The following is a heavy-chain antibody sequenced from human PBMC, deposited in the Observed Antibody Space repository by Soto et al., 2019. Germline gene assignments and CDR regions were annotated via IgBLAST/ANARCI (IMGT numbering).Heavy chain of an antibody. D-gene: IGHD2-21*01. J-gene: IGHJ6*02. Sequence: GESLKISCKGSGYSFTSYWIGWVRQMPGKGLEWMGIIYPGDSDTRYSPSLQGHVTISADKSISTAYLQWSSLKASDTAMYYCARLDRFLLYGMDVWGQGTTVTVSS. V-gene: IGHV5-51*01. CDR2: IYPGDSDT. CDR1: GYSFTSYW. CDR3: ARLDRFLLYGMDV.